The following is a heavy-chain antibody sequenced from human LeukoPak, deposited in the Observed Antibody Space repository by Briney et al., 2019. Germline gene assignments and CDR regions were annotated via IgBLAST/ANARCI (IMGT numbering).Heavy chain of an antibody. CDR3: ARAGDYGDYVAYFDY. Sequence: SVKVSCKASGGTFSSYAISWVRQAPGQRLEWMGGIIPIFGTANYAQKFQGRVTITTDESTSTAYMELSSLRSEDTAVYYCARAGDYGDYVAYFDYWGQGTLVTVSS. CDR2: IIPIFGTA. D-gene: IGHD4-17*01. CDR1: GGTFSSYA. V-gene: IGHV1-69*05. J-gene: IGHJ4*02.